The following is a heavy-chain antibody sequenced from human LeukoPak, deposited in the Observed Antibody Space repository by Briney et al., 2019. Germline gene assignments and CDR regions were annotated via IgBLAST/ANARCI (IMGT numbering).Heavy chain of an antibody. Sequence: PGGSLRLSCAASGFTFSSYSMNWVRQAPGKGLEGVSYISSSSSTIYYADSVKGRFTIARDNAKNSLYLQMNSLRAEDTAVYYCAKDKSGERRYYYGMDVWGQGTTVTVSS. V-gene: IGHV3-48*01. J-gene: IGHJ6*02. CDR1: GFTFSSYS. D-gene: IGHD2-21*01. CDR3: AKDKSGERRYYYGMDV. CDR2: ISSSSSTI.